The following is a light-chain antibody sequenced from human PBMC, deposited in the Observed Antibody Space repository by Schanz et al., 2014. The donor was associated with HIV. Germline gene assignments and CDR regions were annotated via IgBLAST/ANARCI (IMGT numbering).Light chain of an antibody. V-gene: IGKV3-15*01. CDR1: QSVSSSY. CDR2: GAS. CDR3: QQYNNWPPLT. J-gene: IGKJ4*01. Sequence: EIVLTQSPGTLSLSPGERATLSCRASQSVSSSYLAWYQQKPDQAPRLLIYGASSRATGIPARFSGSGSGTEFTLTISSLQSEDFAVYYCQQYNNWPPLTFGGGTKVEIK.